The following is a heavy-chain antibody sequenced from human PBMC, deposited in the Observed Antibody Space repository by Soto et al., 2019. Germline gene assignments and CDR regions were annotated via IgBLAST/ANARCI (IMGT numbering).Heavy chain of an antibody. J-gene: IGHJ4*02. CDR2: IYYSGST. V-gene: IGHV4-31*03. CDR1: GGSISSGGYY. Sequence: QVQLQESGPGLVKPSQTLSLTCTVSGGSISSGGYYWSWIRQHPGKGLEWIGYIYYSGSTYYNPSLKSRVTVSVDTSQSRFYLKLSSVTAADTAVYYCARGEWSTRSFDYWGQGTLVTVSS. D-gene: IGHD3-3*01. CDR3: ARGEWSTRSFDY.